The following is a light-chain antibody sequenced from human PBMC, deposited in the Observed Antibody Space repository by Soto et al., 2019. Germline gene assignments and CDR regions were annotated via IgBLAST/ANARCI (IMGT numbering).Light chain of an antibody. Sequence: DIQMTQSPSSLSASVGDRVTITCRASQTINIYLSWYQQKPGKAPNLLIYRASDFRSGVPSRFSGSGSGTDFTLTISGVQPDDFATYYCQQYNSYSSTFGQGTKVDIK. CDR1: QTINIY. J-gene: IGKJ1*01. V-gene: IGKV1-39*01. CDR3: QQYNSYSST. CDR2: RAS.